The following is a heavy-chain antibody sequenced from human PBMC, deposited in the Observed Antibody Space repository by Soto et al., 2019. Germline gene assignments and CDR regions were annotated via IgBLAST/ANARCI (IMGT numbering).Heavy chain of an antibody. Sequence: PGESLKISCKGSGYSFTSYWIGWVRQMSGKGLEWMGIIYPGDSDTRYSPSFQGQVTISADKSISTAYLQWSSLKASDTAMYYCASWDSSSSVPITGLVNRRGDAFDIWGKGTMVPVS. J-gene: IGHJ3*02. CDR2: IYPGDSDT. CDR1: GYSFTSYW. D-gene: IGHD6-6*01. CDR3: ASWDSSSSVPITGLVNRRGDAFDI. V-gene: IGHV5-51*01.